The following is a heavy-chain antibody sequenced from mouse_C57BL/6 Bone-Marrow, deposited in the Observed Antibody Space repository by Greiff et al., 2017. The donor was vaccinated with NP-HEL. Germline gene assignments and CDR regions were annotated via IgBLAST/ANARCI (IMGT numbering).Heavy chain of an antibody. D-gene: IGHD1-1*01. V-gene: IGHV1-50*01. J-gene: IGHJ4*01. CDR3: ARDYGGSYELDY. CDR2: IDPSDSYT. CDR1: GYTFTSYW. Sequence: QVQLQQPGAELVKPGASVKLSCKASGYTFTSYWMQWVKQRPGQGLEWIGEIDPSDSYTNYNQKFKGKATLTVDTSSSTAYMQLSSLTSEDSAVYYCARDYGGSYELDYWGQGTSVTVSS.